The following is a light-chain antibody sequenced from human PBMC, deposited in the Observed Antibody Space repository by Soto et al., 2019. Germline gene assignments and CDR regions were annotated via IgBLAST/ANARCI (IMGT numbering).Light chain of an antibody. V-gene: IGKV3-20*01. J-gene: IGKJ1*01. CDR2: GAS. Sequence: EIVLIPVLGVPSLSQGERATLSCRASQSVSSSYLAWYQQKPGQAPRLLIYGASNRATGIPDRFSGSGSGTDFTLSISRLEPEDLAVYYCQQYGSSPWTFGQGTKV. CDR3: QQYGSSPWT. CDR1: QSVSSSY.